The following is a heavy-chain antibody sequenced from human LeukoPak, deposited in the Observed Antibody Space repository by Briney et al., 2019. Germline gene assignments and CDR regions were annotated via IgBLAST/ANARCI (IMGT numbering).Heavy chain of an antibody. CDR3: ARDSNKWDFDY. Sequence: ASVKVSCKAPGYTFTSYYMHWVRQAPGQGLEWMGITNPSGGSTSYAQKFQGRVTMTRDTSTSTVYMELSSLRSEDTAVYYCARDSNKWDFDYWGQGTLVTVSS. CDR2: TNPSGGST. J-gene: IGHJ4*02. V-gene: IGHV1-46*01. D-gene: IGHD1-26*01. CDR1: GYTFTSYY.